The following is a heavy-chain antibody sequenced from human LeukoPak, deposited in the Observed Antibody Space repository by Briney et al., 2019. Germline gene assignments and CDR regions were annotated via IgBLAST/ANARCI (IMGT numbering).Heavy chain of an antibody. V-gene: IGHV3-74*01. J-gene: IGHJ3*02. D-gene: IGHD2-2*01. CDR2: INSDGTTT. Sequence: QPGGSLRLSCAASGFTFSIYWMHWVRQVPGRGLVWLSRINSDGTTTTYTDSVKGRFTISRDNVKNTVSLQKNSLRAEDTAIYYCARDFAVVPSALLSCDVFDIWGQGTMVTVSS. CDR3: ARDFAVVPSALLSCDVFDI. CDR1: GFTFSIYW.